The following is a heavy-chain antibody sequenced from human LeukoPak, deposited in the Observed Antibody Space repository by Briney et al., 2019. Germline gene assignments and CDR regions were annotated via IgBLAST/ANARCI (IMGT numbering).Heavy chain of an antibody. CDR3: AKDPRRYDFWSGYYCDY. CDR2: IYSGGST. CDR1: GFTFSSNY. Sequence: GGSLRLSCAASGFTFSSNYMSWVRQAPGKGLEWVSVIYSGGSTYYADSVKGRFTISRDNSKNTLYLQMNSLRAEDTAVYYCAKDPRRYDFWSGYYCDYWGQGTLSPSPQ. J-gene: IGHJ4*02. V-gene: IGHV3-53*01. D-gene: IGHD3-3*01.